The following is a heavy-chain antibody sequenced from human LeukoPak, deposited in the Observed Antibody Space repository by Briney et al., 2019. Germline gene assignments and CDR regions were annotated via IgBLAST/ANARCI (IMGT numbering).Heavy chain of an antibody. CDR2: ISSSGSTI. D-gene: IGHD4-17*01. J-gene: IGHJ4*02. CDR3: AALDYGDYPVDY. V-gene: IGHV3-11*01. Sequence: GGSLRLSCAASGFTLSDYYMSWIRQAPGKGLEWVSYISSSGSTIYYADSVKGRFTISRDNAKNSLYLQMNSLRAEDTAVYYCAALDYGDYPVDYWGQGTLVTVSS. CDR1: GFTLSDYY.